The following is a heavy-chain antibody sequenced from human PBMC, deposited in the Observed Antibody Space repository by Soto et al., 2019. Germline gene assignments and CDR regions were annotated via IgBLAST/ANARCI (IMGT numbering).Heavy chain of an antibody. V-gene: IGHV4-59*01. D-gene: IGHD6-13*01. Sequence: ASETLSLTCTVSGGSISSYYRSWIRQPPGKGLEWIGYIYYSGSTNYNPSLKSRVTISVDTSKNQFSLKLSSVTAADTAVYYCARVQVIAAAASNWFDPWGQGTLVTVSS. CDR1: GGSISSYY. J-gene: IGHJ5*02. CDR2: IYYSGST. CDR3: ARVQVIAAAASNWFDP.